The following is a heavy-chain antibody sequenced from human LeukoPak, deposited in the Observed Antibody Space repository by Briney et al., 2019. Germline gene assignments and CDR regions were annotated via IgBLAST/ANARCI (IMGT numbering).Heavy chain of an antibody. J-gene: IGHJ4*02. CDR2: IIPIFGTA. CDR1: GGTFSSYA. CDR3: ARGLSTYYYDSSGYYGY. V-gene: IGHV1-69*05. Sequence: SVKVSCKASGGTFSSYAISWVRQAPGQGLEWMGGIIPIFGTANYAQKFQGRVTMTRDTSTSTVYMELSSLRSEDTAVYYCARGLSTYYYDSSGYYGYWGQGTLVTVSS. D-gene: IGHD3-22*01.